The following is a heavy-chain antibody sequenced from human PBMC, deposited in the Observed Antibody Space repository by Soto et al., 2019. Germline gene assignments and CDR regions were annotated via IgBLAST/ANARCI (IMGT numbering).Heavy chain of an antibody. CDR3: ARPLYCSSTSGNMDV. J-gene: IGHJ6*03. CDR1: GGTFSSYT. Sequence: SVKLTCKASGGTFSSYTISWVRQAPGQGLEWMGRIIPILGIANYAQKFQGRVTITADKSTSTAYMELSSLRSEDTAVYYCARPLYCSSTSGNMDVWGKGTTVTVSS. D-gene: IGHD2-2*01. V-gene: IGHV1-69*02. CDR2: IIPILGIA.